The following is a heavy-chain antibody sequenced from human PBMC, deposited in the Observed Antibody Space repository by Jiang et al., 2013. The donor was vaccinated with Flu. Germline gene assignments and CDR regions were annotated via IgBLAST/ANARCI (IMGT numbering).Heavy chain of an antibody. V-gene: IGHV4-38-2*02. D-gene: IGHD3-10*01. CDR2: ISHTGTT. J-gene: IGHJ4*02. CDR3: ATTTGN. Sequence: GPGLVKPSETLSLTCTVSGYSISSGYYWGWARQPPGKGLEWIGSISHTGTTYYNPSLKTRLTISLDTSKNQFSLMLTSVTAADTAVYYCATTTGNWGQGTLVTVSS. CDR1: GYSISSGYY.